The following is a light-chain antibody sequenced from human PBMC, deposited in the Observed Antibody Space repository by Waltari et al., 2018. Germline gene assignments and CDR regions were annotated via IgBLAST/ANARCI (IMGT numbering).Light chain of an antibody. CDR2: EVS. CDR3: SSYVSSGTFL. V-gene: IGLV2-14*01. Sequence: QAALTQSPSVSGSPGQSVTISCTGTSSDIGGYDRVSWYQQYPGKAPKLMIYEVSKRPSGVSDCFSGAKSGNTASLTIAGLQAEDEADYYCSSYVSSGTFLFGGGTRLTVL. CDR1: SSDIGGYDR. J-gene: IGLJ2*01.